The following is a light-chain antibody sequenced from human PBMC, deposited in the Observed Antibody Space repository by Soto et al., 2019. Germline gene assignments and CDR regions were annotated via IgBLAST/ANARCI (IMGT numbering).Light chain of an antibody. V-gene: IGKV1-5*01. J-gene: IGKJ1*01. Sequence: DIDLKQTPSTLSASVGERVTITCRASQSISTWLAWYQQKPGKAPKLLIYDASSLESGVPSRFSGSGSGTEFTLTISSLQHDDFATYYCQQYNSYSRTFGDGTKVDIK. CDR2: DAS. CDR1: QSISTW. CDR3: QQYNSYSRT.